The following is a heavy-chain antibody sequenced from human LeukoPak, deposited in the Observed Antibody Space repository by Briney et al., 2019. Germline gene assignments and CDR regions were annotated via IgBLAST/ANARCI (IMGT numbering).Heavy chain of an antibody. CDR3: AKDGGSSGYFDY. CDR1: GFTFSSYA. J-gene: IGHJ4*02. CDR2: ISYDGSNK. V-gene: IGHV3-30*04. D-gene: IGHD3-22*01. Sequence: PGGSLRLSCAASGFTFSSYAMHWVRQAPGKGLEWVALISYDGSNKYYADSVKGRFTISRDNSKNTLYLQMNSLRAEDTAVYYCAKDGGSSGYFDYWGQGTLVTVSS.